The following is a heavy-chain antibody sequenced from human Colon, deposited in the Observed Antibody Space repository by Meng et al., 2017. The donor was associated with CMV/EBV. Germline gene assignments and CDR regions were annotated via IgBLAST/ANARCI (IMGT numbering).Heavy chain of an antibody. D-gene: IGHD6-6*01. V-gene: IGHV4-4*07. CDR2: IYATGTT. J-gene: IGHJ4*02. CDR1: GGSTSNYY. CDR3: AREAAGRPLYYFDY. Sequence: VRLQASSPGLLKPSETLSLTCSVSGGSTSNYYWNWIRQPAGKGLQWIGRIYATGTTNYNPSVKSRVTMSVDTSNNQFSLKLTSVTAADTAVYYCAREAAGRPLYYFDYWGPGILVTVSS.